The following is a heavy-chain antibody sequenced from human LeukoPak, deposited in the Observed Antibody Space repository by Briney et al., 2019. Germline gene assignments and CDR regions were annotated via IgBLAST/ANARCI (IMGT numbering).Heavy chain of an antibody. J-gene: IGHJ3*02. Sequence: GESLKISCKGSGYSFTTYWISWVRQMPAKGLEWMGRIYPSDSYTNYSPSFQGHVTISADKSISTAYLQWSSLKASDTAIYYCARRLSGYETAFDIWGQGTMVTVSS. D-gene: IGHD5-12*01. CDR1: GYSFTTYW. CDR2: IYPSDSYT. CDR3: ARRLSGYETAFDI. V-gene: IGHV5-10-1*01.